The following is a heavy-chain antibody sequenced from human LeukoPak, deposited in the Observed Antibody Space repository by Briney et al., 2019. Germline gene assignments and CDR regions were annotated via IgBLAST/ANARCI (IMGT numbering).Heavy chain of an antibody. CDR3: ARDIDPNYGDSYLDY. J-gene: IGHJ4*02. Sequence: SVKVSCKASGYTFTGYYMHWVRQAPGQGLEWIGGIIPIFGTANYAQKFQGRVTITADKSTSTAYMELSSLRSDDTAVYYCARDIDPNYGDSYLDYWGQGTLVTVSS. V-gene: IGHV1-69*06. CDR1: GYTFTGYY. D-gene: IGHD4-17*01. CDR2: IIPIFGTA.